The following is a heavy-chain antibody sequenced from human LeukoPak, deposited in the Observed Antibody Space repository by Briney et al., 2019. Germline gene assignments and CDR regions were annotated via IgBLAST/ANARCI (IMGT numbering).Heavy chain of an antibody. CDR3: ARGRGIAVADSPYYYYGMDV. V-gene: IGHV1-8*01. CDR1: GYTFTSYD. Sequence: GASVKVSCTASGYTFTSYDINWVRQATGQGLEWMGWMNPNSGNTGYAQKFQGRVTMTRNTSISTAYMELSSLRSEDTAVYYCARGRGIAVADSPYYYYGMDVWGQGTTVTVSS. CDR2: MNPNSGNT. J-gene: IGHJ6*02. D-gene: IGHD6-19*01.